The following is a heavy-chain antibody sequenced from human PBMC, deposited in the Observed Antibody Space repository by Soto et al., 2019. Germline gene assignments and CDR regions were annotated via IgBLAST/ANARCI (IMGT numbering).Heavy chain of an antibody. CDR3: ARGSVGANFDY. D-gene: IGHD1-26*01. CDR2: INSDGSTT. Sequence: EGQLVESGGGLVQPGGSLRLSCAASGITFISYWMHWARQVPGKGLVWVAHINSDGSTTTYADSVKGRFTISRDNAKSTLDLQMNGLRAEDTAVYYCARGSVGANFDYWGQGTLVTVSS. J-gene: IGHJ4*02. V-gene: IGHV3-74*03. CDR1: GITFISYW.